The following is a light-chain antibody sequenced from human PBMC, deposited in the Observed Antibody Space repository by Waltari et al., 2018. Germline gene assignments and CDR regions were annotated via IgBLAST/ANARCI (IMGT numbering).Light chain of an antibody. CDR3: MQALQTPLT. Sequence: DIVMTLSPVSLPVIPGEPASISCRSSQSLLHSNGNNLLNWFLQKPGQSPQLLISLGSNRASGVPDRFSGSGSDREFTLKITRVEAEDVGVYYCMQALQTPLTFGGGTKVEIK. CDR2: LGS. V-gene: IGKV2-28*01. CDR1: QSLLHSNGNNL. J-gene: IGKJ4*01.